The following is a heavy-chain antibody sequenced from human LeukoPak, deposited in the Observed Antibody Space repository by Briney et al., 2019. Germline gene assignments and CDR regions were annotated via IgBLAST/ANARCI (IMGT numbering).Heavy chain of an antibody. CDR1: GFTFSSYA. Sequence: GASLRLSCAASGFTFSSYAMSWVRQAPGKGLEWVSAISGSGGSTYYADSVKGRFTISRDNSKNTLYLQMNSLRAEDTAVYYCAKDRGSWELPLDFDYWGQGTLVTVSS. CDR3: AKDRGSWELPLDFDY. CDR2: ISGSGGST. J-gene: IGHJ4*02. V-gene: IGHV3-23*01. D-gene: IGHD1-26*01.